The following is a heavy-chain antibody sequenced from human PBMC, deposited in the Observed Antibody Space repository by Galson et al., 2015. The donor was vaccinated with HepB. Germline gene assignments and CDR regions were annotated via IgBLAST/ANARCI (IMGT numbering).Heavy chain of an antibody. Sequence: SLRLSCAASGFTFSSYAMHWVRQAPGKGLEWVAVISYDGSNKYYADSVKGRFTISRDNSKNTLYLQMNSLRAEDTAVYYCAKHMTMVRGVIPYGMDVWGQGTTVTVSS. V-gene: IGHV3-30-3*02. J-gene: IGHJ6*02. CDR1: GFTFSSYA. CDR2: ISYDGSNK. CDR3: AKHMTMVRGVIPYGMDV. D-gene: IGHD3-10*01.